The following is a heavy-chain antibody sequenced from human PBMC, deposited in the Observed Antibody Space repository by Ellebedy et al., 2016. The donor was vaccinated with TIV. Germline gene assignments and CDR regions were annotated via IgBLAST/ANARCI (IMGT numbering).Heavy chain of an antibody. CDR1: EFTFSSYW. J-gene: IGHJ4*02. CDR2: ISPDGRGT. V-gene: IGHV3-74*01. CDR3: ATGPYSYGWGY. Sequence: PGGSLRLSCAASEFTFSSYWIHWVRQTPGKGLVWVSRISPDGRGTSYADSVKGRFTISSDNAKNTMYLQMNSLRAEDTAVYYCATGPYSYGWGYWGQGTLVTVSS. D-gene: IGHD5-18*01.